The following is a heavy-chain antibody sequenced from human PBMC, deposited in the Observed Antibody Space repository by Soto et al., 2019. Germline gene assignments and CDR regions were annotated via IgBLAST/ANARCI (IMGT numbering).Heavy chain of an antibody. D-gene: IGHD5-12*01. Sequence: VQLVESGGGVVQPGRSLRLSCAASGFTFSSYGMHWVRQAPGKGLEWVAVISYDGSNKYYADSVKGRFTISRDNSKNTLYLQMNSLRAEDTAVYYCAKVRRDGYNYFDYWGQGTLVTVSS. CDR2: ISYDGSNK. V-gene: IGHV3-30*18. CDR1: GFTFSSYG. J-gene: IGHJ4*02. CDR3: AKVRRDGYNYFDY.